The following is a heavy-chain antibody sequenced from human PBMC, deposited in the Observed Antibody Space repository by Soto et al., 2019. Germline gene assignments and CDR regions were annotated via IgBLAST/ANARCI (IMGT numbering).Heavy chain of an antibody. CDR2: ISSSSSYI. J-gene: IGHJ3*02. CDR3: ARDLGSGWYSAFDI. V-gene: IGHV3-21*01. CDR1: GFTFSSYS. D-gene: IGHD6-19*01. Sequence: GGSLRLSCAASGFTFSSYSMNWVRQAPGKGLEWVSSISSSSSYIYYADSVKGRFTISRDNAKNSLYLQMNSLRAEDTAVYYCARDLGSGWYSAFDIWGQGTRGTVSS.